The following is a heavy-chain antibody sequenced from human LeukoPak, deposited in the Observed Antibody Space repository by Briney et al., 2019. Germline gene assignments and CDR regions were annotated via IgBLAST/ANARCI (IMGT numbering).Heavy chain of an antibody. CDR3: AAYSNWVAVHV. CDR1: RHGVSTNSAT. V-gene: IGHV6-1*01. CDR2: TYYRSKWYN. D-gene: IGHD7-27*01. Sequence: QTVPLSCAIYRHGVSTNSATWTWIAQSPSRGLKWPGRTYYRSKWYNDYVVAVKSRITINPDTSKNQFSLQLNSVSPEDTAVYYCAAYSNWVAVHVWGQGTRVSVSS. J-gene: IGHJ3*01.